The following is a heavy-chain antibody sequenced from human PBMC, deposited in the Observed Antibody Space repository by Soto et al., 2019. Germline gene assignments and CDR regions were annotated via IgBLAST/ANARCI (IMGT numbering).Heavy chain of an antibody. V-gene: IGHV3-72*01. J-gene: IGHJ4*02. Sequence: EVQLVESGGGLVQPGGSLRLSCAASGFTFSDHYMDWVRQAPGKGLEWEGRTRNKAHSYTTEYAASVKGRFTISRDDSKNSLYLQMNSLKAEDTAVYYCARELMTTVTYFDYWGQGTLVTVSS. CDR3: ARELMTTVTYFDY. D-gene: IGHD4-17*01. CDR2: TRNKAHSYTT. CDR1: GFTFSDHY.